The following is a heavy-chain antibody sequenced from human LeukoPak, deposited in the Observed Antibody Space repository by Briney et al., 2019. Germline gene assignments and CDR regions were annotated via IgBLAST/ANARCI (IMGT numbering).Heavy chain of an antibody. J-gene: IGHJ5*02. D-gene: IGHD3-3*01. CDR1: GGSIRSYY. Sequence: KPSETLSLTCTLSGGSIRSYYRSWIRQPAAKGLEWIGRIYTSGSTNYNPSLKRGSTLSVDTPANQSSLKLGSVTAAGTAVDFVARARCWSGYNLNWFDPWGEGILVAVSS. CDR2: IYTSGST. CDR3: ARARCWSGYNLNWFDP. V-gene: IGHV4-4*07.